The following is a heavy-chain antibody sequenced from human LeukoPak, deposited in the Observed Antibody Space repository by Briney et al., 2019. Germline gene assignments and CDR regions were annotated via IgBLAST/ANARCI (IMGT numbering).Heavy chain of an antibody. D-gene: IGHD2-15*01. J-gene: IGHJ6*02. V-gene: IGHV3-33*01. CDR1: GFTFSSYG. CDR2: IWYDGSNK. Sequence: GGSLRLSCAASGFTFSSYGMHWVRQAPGKGLEWVAVIWYDGSNKYYADSVKGRFTISGDNSKNTLYLQMNSLRAEDTAVYYCARDNCSGGSCYYYYYGMDVWGQGTTVTVSS. CDR3: ARDNCSGGSCYYYYYGMDV.